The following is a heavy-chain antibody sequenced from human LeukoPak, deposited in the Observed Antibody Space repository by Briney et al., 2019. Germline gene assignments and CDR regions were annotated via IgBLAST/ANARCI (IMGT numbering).Heavy chain of an antibody. J-gene: IGHJ4*02. CDR1: GYTFTSNY. D-gene: IGHD2-2*01. Sequence: ASVKVSCKASGYTFTSNYMHWVRQAPGQGLEWMGIIHPSGGNTNYAQTFQGRVDMTRDTSTSTVYMELSSLRSEDTAIYYCARDCSSTRCQGPVFDNWGQGTLVTVSS. CDR3: ARDCSSTRCQGPVFDN. V-gene: IGHV1-46*01. CDR2: IHPSGGNT.